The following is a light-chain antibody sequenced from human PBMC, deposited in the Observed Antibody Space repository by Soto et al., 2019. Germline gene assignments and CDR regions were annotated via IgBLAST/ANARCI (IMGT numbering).Light chain of an antibody. CDR3: QQYSSFPWT. J-gene: IGKJ1*01. CDR1: QSISGW. CDR2: DAS. V-gene: IGKV1-5*01. Sequence: DIQMTQSPSTLSASLGRTCASACRAIQSISGWLAWYQQTPGKAPKLLIFDASISETGVPSRFSGSGSGTEFTLTITSLQPDDFATYYCQQYSSFPWTFGQGTKVDIK.